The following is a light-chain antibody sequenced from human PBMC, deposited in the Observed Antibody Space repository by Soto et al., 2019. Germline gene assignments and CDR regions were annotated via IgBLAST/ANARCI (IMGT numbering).Light chain of an antibody. Sequence: EIVLTQSPGTLSLPPGERATLSCRASQSVSSSYLAWYQQKLGQAPRLLISGASNRAAGIPDRFSGSGSGTDFTLTISRLESEDFAVYYCQQYGRSLTFGQGTRLEMK. J-gene: IGKJ5*01. CDR2: GAS. CDR3: QQYGRSLT. V-gene: IGKV3-20*01. CDR1: QSVSSSY.